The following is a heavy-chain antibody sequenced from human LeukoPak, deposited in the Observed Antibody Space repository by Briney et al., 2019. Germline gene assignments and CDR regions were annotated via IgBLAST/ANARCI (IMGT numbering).Heavy chain of an antibody. Sequence: ASVKVSCKASGYTFTGYYMHWVRQATGQGLEWMGWISAYNGNTNYAQKLQGRVTMTTDTSTSTAYMELRSLRSDDTAVYYCARDAGEPPSSWGQGTLVTVSS. V-gene: IGHV1-18*04. CDR2: ISAYNGNT. D-gene: IGHD1-14*01. CDR1: GYTFTGYY. CDR3: ARDAGEPPSS. J-gene: IGHJ4*02.